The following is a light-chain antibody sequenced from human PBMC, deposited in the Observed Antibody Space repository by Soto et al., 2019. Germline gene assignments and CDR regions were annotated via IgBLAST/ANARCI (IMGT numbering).Light chain of an antibody. CDR2: GTT. Sequence: EIVLTQSPGILSLSPGERVTLSCRASQSVNSLFFGWHQQKPGQAPRLVIYGTTNRAAGIPDRFSGSGSGTELTLTISSMHSEDFAVYYCQKYNNWRTFGQGTKVHIK. CDR3: QKYNNWRT. CDR1: QSVNSLF. V-gene: IGKV3D-15*01. J-gene: IGKJ1*01.